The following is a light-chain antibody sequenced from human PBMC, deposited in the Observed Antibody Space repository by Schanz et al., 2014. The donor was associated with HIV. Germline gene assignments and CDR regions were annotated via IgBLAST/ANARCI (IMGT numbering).Light chain of an antibody. J-gene: IGKJ1*01. Sequence: DIQMTQSPSTLSASVGDRVTIACRASQSIGTWLAWYQQKPGTAPRLLIYEASTLESGVPSRFSGSGSGTDFTLTISSLQPEDFATYYCQQSYSTPRTFGQGTKVEIK. CDR1: QSIGTW. CDR3: QQSYSTPRT. V-gene: IGKV1-5*03. CDR2: EAS.